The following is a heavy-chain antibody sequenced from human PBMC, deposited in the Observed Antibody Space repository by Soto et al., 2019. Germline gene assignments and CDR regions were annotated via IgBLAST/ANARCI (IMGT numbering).Heavy chain of an antibody. CDR2: IHRSRGT. Sequence: QVQLRESGPGLVSPLGTLSLTCAVSGGSINTDSWWTWVRQPPGKGLEWIGEIHRSRGTNYNSSLKSRVTISIDRSTNHFSLRLYSVTAADTAVYYCASREEARPFWGQGTLVTVSS. D-gene: IGHD6-6*01. CDR3: ASREEARPF. CDR1: GGSINTDSW. V-gene: IGHV4-4*02. J-gene: IGHJ4*02.